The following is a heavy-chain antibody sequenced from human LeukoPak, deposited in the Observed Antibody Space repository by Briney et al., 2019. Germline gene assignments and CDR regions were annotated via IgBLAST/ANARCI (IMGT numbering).Heavy chain of an antibody. CDR2: IKQDGTEK. V-gene: IGHV3-7*01. CDR3: AREEHRKYVY. D-gene: IGHD2-8*01. CDR1: GFSSCRDW. J-gene: IGHJ4*02. Sequence: PGGCLRLSCAASGFSSCRDWMSWIRQAAGKGPEWVASIKQDGTEKFYVDSLKGRFNISKDNAKNSMYLQMNRLRAEDTAVYYCAREEHRKYVYWGQGTLVTVSS.